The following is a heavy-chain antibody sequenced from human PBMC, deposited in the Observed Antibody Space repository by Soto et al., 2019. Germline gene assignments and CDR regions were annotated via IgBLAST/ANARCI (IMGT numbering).Heavy chain of an antibody. CDR3: ARDYDYFYDSSNLYSRPFDA. J-gene: IGHJ4*02. D-gene: IGHD3-22*01. Sequence: NPSETLSLTCAVNGGSLRGYYWNWIRQSPGKGLEWIGEINQNGGTKYNPSLKSRVSISVVASKNQFSLELTSVTAADTAVYYCARDYDYFYDSSNLYSRPFDAWGQGALVTVSS. CDR2: INQNGGT. CDR1: GGSLRGYY. V-gene: IGHV4-34*01.